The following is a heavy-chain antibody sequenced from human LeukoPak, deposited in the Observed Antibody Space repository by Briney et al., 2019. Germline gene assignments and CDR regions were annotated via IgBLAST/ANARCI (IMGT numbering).Heavy chain of an antibody. CDR2: IDSSSVYI. Sequence: PGGSLRLSCAASGFNFRPYTMNWVRQAPGKGLEWVSSIDSSSVYIYYSDSVKGRFTISRDNAKNSLYLQMNSLRAEDTAVYYCARKEWLRKVLSYYYYMDVWGKGTTVTISS. CDR3: ARKEWLRKVLSYYYYMDV. D-gene: IGHD5-12*01. J-gene: IGHJ6*03. V-gene: IGHV3-21*01. CDR1: GFNFRPYT.